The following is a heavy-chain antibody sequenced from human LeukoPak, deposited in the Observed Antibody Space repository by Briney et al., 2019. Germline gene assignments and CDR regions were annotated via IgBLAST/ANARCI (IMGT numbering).Heavy chain of an antibody. D-gene: IGHD5-12*01. CDR2: IRHDGSNK. CDR1: GFTFRSYG. Sequence: PGGSLRLSCAASGFTFRSYGMHWVRQAPGKGLEWVAFIRHDGSNKYYADSVKGRFTISRDNSKNTLYLQMNSLRAEDTAVYYCAKQLDVATPSFDYWGQGTLITVSS. CDR3: AKQLDVATPSFDY. V-gene: IGHV3-30*02. J-gene: IGHJ4*02.